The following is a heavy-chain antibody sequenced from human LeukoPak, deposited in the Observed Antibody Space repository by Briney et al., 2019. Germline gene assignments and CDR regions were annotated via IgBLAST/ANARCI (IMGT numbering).Heavy chain of an antibody. Sequence: PGGSLRLSCRTSGFPFGDYGMSWFRQAPGKGLEWVSHIRSKAYGGTAEYATSVKGRFIVSRDDSKSIAHLQMSSLKTEDTAVYFCTRGYDTSGWLFGYWGQGTLVTVSS. CDR2: IRSKAYGGTA. J-gene: IGHJ4*02. D-gene: IGHD6-19*01. CDR1: GFPFGDYG. CDR3: TRGYDTSGWLFGY. V-gene: IGHV3-49*03.